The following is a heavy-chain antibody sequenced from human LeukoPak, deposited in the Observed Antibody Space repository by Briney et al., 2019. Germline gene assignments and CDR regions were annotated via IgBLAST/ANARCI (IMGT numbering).Heavy chain of an antibody. CDR3: ARHPAIGSSGSYYFDY. Sequence: GESLKISCKVSGYSFTSYWIAWVRQMPGKGLEWMGIIYPGDPDTRYSPSFQGQVTISADKSISTAYLQWSSLKASDTAMFYCARHPAIGSSGSYYFDYWGPGTLVTVAS. V-gene: IGHV5-51*01. D-gene: IGHD1-26*01. CDR2: IYPGDPDT. CDR1: GYSFTSYW. J-gene: IGHJ4*02.